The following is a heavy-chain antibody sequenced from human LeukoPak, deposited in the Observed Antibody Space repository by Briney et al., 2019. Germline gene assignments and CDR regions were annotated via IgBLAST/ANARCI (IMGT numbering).Heavy chain of an antibody. V-gene: IGHV3-23*01. D-gene: IGHD1-26*01. J-gene: IGHJ4*02. CDR1: GFTFSSCW. CDR3: AKDLGRVGVTFGY. Sequence: PGGSLRLSCAASGFTFSSCWMHWVRQVPGKGLEWVSAISGSGGASYYADSVKGRFTISRDNSKNTLYLQMTSLRAEDTAVYYCAKDLGRVGVTFGYWGQGTLVTVSS. CDR2: ISGSGGAS.